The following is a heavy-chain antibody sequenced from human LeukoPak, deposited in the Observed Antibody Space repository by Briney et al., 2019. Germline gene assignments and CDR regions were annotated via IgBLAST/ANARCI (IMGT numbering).Heavy chain of an antibody. D-gene: IGHD3-22*01. CDR3: ARRRSSGYYYFDY. Sequence: SETLSLTCAVYSGSFSGYYWSWIRQPPGKGLEWIGEIDHSGSTNYNPSLKSRVTISVDTSKNQLSLKVSSVTAADTAVYYCARRRSSGYYYFDYWGQGTLVTVSS. CDR1: SGSFSGYY. V-gene: IGHV4-34*01. CDR2: IDHSGST. J-gene: IGHJ4*02.